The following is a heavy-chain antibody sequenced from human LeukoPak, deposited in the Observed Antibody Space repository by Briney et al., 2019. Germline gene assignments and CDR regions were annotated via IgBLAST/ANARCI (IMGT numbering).Heavy chain of an antibody. CDR3: ARVGAAAGTRGWFDP. V-gene: IGHV1-18*04. J-gene: IGHJ5*02. Sequence: GASVTVSCKASDYTFTSYGISWVRQAPGQGLEWMGWISAYNGNTNYTQKLQGRVTMTTDTSTSTAYMELRSLRSADTAVYYCARVGAAAGTRGWFDPWGQGTLVTVSS. D-gene: IGHD6-13*01. CDR2: ISAYNGNT. CDR1: DYTFTSYG.